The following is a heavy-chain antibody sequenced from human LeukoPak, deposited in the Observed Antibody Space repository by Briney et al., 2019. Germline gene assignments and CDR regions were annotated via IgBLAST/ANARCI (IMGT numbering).Heavy chain of an antibody. D-gene: IGHD6-13*01. V-gene: IGHV5-51*01. CDR2: IYPGDSDT. Sequence: GESLKISCKGSGYSFTSYWIGWVRQMPGKGLEWMGIIYPGDSDTRYSPSFQGQVTISADKSISTAYLQWSSLKASDTAMYYCARYIAYGRRPYPFDYWGQGTLVTVSS. J-gene: IGHJ4*02. CDR3: ARYIAYGRRPYPFDY. CDR1: GYSFTSYW.